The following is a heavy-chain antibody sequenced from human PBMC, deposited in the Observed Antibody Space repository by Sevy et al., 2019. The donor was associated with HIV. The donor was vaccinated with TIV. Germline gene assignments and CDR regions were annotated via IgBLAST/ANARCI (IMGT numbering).Heavy chain of an antibody. CDR1: GFTFSSYE. D-gene: IGHD2-15*01. V-gene: IGHV3-48*03. J-gene: IGHJ6*02. Sequence: GGSLRLSCAASGFTFSSYEMNWVRQAPGKGLEWVSYISSSGSTIYYADSVKGRFTISRDNAKNSLYLQMNSLRAEDTAVYYCARVARYCSGGSCYYYYYGMDVWGQGTTVTVSS. CDR2: ISSSGSTI. CDR3: ARVARYCSGGSCYYYYYGMDV.